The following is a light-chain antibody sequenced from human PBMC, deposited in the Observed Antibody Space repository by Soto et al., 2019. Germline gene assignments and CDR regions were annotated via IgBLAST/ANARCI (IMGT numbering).Light chain of an antibody. V-gene: IGKV3-20*01. CDR2: GAS. J-gene: IGKJ5*01. CDR3: QQLKSYPLT. Sequence: EIVLTQSPGTLSLSPGERATLSCRASQSVSNNYLAWYQQKPGQAPRLLIYGASNRATGIPDRFSGSGSGTDFTLTISSLQPEDFATYYCQQLKSYPLTFGQGTRLEIK. CDR1: QSVSNNY.